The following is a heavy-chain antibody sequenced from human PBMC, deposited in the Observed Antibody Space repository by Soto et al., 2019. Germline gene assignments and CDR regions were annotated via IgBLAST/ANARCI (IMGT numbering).Heavy chain of an antibody. CDR1: GFTFSCYG. CDR3: AKGEWPIVVETTPLDY. V-gene: IGHV3-30*18. CDR2: ISYDGSNK. Sequence: GGSLRLSCAASGFTFSCYGMQWVRQAPGKGLEWVAVISYDGSNKYYADSVKGRFTISRDNSKNTLYLQMNSLRAEDTAVYYCAKGEWPIVVETTPLDYWGQGTLVTVSS. J-gene: IGHJ4*02. D-gene: IGHD2-21*02.